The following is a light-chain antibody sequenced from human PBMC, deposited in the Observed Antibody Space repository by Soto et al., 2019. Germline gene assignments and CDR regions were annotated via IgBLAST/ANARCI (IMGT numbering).Light chain of an antibody. V-gene: IGKV3-20*01. J-gene: IGKJ5*01. CDR1: QSVSSSY. CDR2: GAS. Sequence: EIVLTQSPGTLSLSPGERATLSCRASQSVSSSYLAWYHQKPGQAPRLLIYGASSRGTGIPDRFSGSGSGTAFTLTISRLEPEDFAVYYCQQYGSSPPISFGQGTRLEIK. CDR3: QQYGSSPPIS.